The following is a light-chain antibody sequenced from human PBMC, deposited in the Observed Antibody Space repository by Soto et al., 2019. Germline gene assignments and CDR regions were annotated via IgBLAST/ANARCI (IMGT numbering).Light chain of an antibody. Sequence: EIVLTQSPGTLPLSPGEGATLSCRAGQSVSSSQLAWYQQKPGQAPRLRVYGASSRATGIPDGFIGSGSGTDFTLTFSRLEPEDFAVYYSQHYGGSPLTFGLGTRLEIK. CDR2: GAS. V-gene: IGKV3-20*01. J-gene: IGKJ5*01. CDR1: QSVSSSQ. CDR3: QHYGGSPLT.